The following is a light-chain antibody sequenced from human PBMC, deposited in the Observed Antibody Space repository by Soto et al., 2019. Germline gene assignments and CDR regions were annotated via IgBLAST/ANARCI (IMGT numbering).Light chain of an antibody. Sequence: DIQMTQSPSTLSASVGDRVTITCRASQSINNWLAWYQQKPGKAPKLLIYKTSSLESGVPSRFSGSGSGTEFTLTISSLQREDFASYYCQQYNSYSYTFGQGTKLEIK. CDR1: QSINNW. J-gene: IGKJ2*01. CDR2: KTS. CDR3: QQYNSYSYT. V-gene: IGKV1-5*03.